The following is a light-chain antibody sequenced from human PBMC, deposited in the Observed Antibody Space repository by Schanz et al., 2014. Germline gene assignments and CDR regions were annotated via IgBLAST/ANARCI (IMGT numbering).Light chain of an antibody. CDR3: SSFAGSYWV. CDR1: SSDVGGYSY. J-gene: IGLJ3*02. CDR2: EVS. Sequence: QSALTQPPSASGSPGQSVTISCTGTSSDVGGYSYVSWHQQHPGKVPKLMIYEVSKRPSGVPNRFSGSKSGNTASLTVSGLQAEDEADYYCSSFAGSYWVFGGGTKVTVL. V-gene: IGLV2-8*01.